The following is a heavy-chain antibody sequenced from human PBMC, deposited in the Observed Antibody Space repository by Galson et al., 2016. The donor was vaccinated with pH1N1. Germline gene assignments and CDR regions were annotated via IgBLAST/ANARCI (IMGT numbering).Heavy chain of an antibody. V-gene: IGHV4-38-2*01. D-gene: IGHD2-8*02. CDR1: GYSVSSGSS. CDR2: FHQSGTT. Sequence: SETLSLTCAVSGYSVSSGSSWGWIRQPPGKGLEWIGEFHQSGTTNYNPSLKSRVTISVDKSKNHLSLKLSSVTAADTAVYYCASHYYTGGYGAFEIWGQGTTVTVS. CDR3: ASHYYTGGYGAFEI. J-gene: IGHJ3*02.